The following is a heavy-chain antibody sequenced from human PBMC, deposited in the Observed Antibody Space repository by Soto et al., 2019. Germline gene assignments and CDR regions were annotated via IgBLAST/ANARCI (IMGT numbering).Heavy chain of an antibody. CDR1: GFTFSSYG. D-gene: IGHD6-13*01. CDR3: AKGRRKAAAGSEDY. J-gene: IGHJ4*02. Sequence: QPGGSLRLSCAASGFTFSSYGMHWVRQAPGKGLEWVAVISYDGSNKYYADSVKGRFTISRDNSKNTLYLQMNSLRAEDTAVYYCAKGRRKAAAGSEDYWGQGTLVTVSS. V-gene: IGHV3-30*18. CDR2: ISYDGSNK.